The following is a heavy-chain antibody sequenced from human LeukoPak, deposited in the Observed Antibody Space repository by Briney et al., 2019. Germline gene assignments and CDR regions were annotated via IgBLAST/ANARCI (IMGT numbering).Heavy chain of an antibody. CDR1: GGTFSSYA. Sequence: GASVKVSCKASGGTFSSYAISWVRQAPGQGLEWMGGIIPIFGTANYAQKFQGRVTITADESTSTAYLELSSLRSEDTAVYYCARLSYKTGDYYYYMDLWGKGTTVTISS. D-gene: IGHD1-1*01. V-gene: IGHV1-69*13. J-gene: IGHJ6*03. CDR2: IIPIFGTA. CDR3: ARLSYKTGDYYYYMDL.